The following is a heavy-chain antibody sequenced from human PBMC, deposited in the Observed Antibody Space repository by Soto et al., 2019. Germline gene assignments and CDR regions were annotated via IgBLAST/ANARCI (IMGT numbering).Heavy chain of an antibody. CDR1: GGTFSSYA. CDR3: ARAGHIVVVTAIPPWFDP. V-gene: IGHV1-69*01. Sequence: QVQLVQSGAEVKKPGSPVKVSCKASGGTFSSYAISWVRQAPGQGLEWMGGIIPIFGTANYAQKFQGRVTITADESTSTAYMELSSLRSEDTAVYYCARAGHIVVVTAIPPWFDPWGQGTLVTVSS. J-gene: IGHJ5*02. D-gene: IGHD2-21*02. CDR2: IIPIFGTA.